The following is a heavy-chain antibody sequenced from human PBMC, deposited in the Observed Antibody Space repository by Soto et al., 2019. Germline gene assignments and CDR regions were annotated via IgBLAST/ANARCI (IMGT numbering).Heavy chain of an antibody. V-gene: IGHV1-69*06. D-gene: IGHD5-18*01. J-gene: IGHJ6*02. CDR2: IIPIFGTA. CDR1: GGTFSSYA. Sequence: QVQLVQSGAEVKKPGSSVKVSCKASGGTFSSYAISWVRQAPGQGLEWMGGIIPIFGTANYAQKFQGRVTITADKSTSTAYMELSSLRSEDTAVYYCARPGYSYGENYCYGMDVWGQGTTVTVSS. CDR3: ARPGYSYGENYCYGMDV.